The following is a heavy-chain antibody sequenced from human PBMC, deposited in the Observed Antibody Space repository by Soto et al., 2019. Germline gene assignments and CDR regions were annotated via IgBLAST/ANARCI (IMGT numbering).Heavy chain of an antibody. D-gene: IGHD2-15*01. CDR2: ISAYNGNT. V-gene: IGHV1-18*01. CDR1: GYTFTSYG. CDR3: ARDYCSGGSCYGPLDY. Sequence: QVQLVQSGAEVKKPGASVKVSCKASGYTFTSYGISWVRQAPGQGLEWMGWISAYNGNTNYAQKLQGRVTMTTDTSTSPAYMELRSLRSDDTAVYYCARDYCSGGSCYGPLDYWGQGTLVTVSS. J-gene: IGHJ4*02.